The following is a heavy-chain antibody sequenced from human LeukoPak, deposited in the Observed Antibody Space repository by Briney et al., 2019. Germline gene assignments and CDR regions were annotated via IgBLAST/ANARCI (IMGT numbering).Heavy chain of an antibody. D-gene: IGHD2-8*01. J-gene: IGHJ6*02. CDR3: ARVVFSDYYYYGMDV. V-gene: IGHV3-43D*03. Sequence: PGGSLRLSCAASGFTFDDYAMHWVRQAPGKGLEWVSLISWDGGSTYYADSVKGRFTISRDNSKNTLYLQMNSLRAEDTAVYYCARVVFSDYYYYGMDVWGQGTTVTVSS. CDR2: ISWDGGST. CDR1: GFTFDDYA.